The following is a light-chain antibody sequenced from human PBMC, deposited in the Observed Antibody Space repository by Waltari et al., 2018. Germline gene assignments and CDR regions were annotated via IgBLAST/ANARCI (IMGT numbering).Light chain of an antibody. J-gene: IGLJ3*02. CDR1: SSDVGGYNY. Sequence: QSALTQPASVSGSPGQSITISCTGTSSDVGGYNYVSWYQQHPGKAPKLMIYDVSNSPSGVSNRFSGSKSGNTASLTISGLQAEDESDYYCSSFTSRSTWVFGGGTKLTVL. V-gene: IGLV2-14*01. CDR3: SSFTSRSTWV. CDR2: DVS.